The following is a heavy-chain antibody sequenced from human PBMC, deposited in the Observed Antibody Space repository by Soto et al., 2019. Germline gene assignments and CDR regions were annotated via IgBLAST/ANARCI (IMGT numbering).Heavy chain of an antibody. J-gene: IGHJ4*02. CDR2: ISYDGSNK. V-gene: IGHV3-30-3*01. D-gene: IGHD6-19*01. CDR3: ARPSIAVAGTDY. CDR1: GFTFSSYA. Sequence: QVQLVESGGGVVQPGRSLRLSCAASGFTFSSYAMHWVRQAPGKGLEWVAVISYDGSNKYYADSVKGRFTISRDNSKNTLYLQMNSLRAEDTAVYYCARPSIAVAGTDYWGQGTLVTVSS.